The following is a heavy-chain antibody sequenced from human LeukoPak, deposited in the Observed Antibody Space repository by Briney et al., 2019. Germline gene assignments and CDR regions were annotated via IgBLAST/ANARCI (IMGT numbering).Heavy chain of an antibody. CDR2: INHSGST. D-gene: IGHD2-2*01. J-gene: IGHJ6*02. V-gene: IGHV4-34*01. CDR1: GGSFSGYY. Sequence: SETLSLTCAVYGGSFSGYYWSWIRQPPGKGLEWIGEINHSGSTNYNPSLKSQVTISVDTSKNQFSLKLSSVTAADTAVYYCARVRYQLLGRLFYGMDVWGQGTTVTVSS. CDR3: ARVRYQLLGRLFYGMDV.